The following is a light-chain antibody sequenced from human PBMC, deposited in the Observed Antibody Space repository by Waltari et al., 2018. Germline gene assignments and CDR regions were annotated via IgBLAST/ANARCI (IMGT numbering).Light chain of an antibody. V-gene: IGLV2-14*03. CDR2: DVI. Sequence: QSALTQPASVSGSPGQSITISCTGTSRDVGNYDWVSWYHQHPGKAPKVVIFDVIYRPSGVSNRFSGSKSGNTASLTISGLQAEDEADYYCTSYTSSHSLVFGTGTKVTVL. CDR1: SRDVGNYDW. J-gene: IGLJ1*01. CDR3: TSYTSSHSLV.